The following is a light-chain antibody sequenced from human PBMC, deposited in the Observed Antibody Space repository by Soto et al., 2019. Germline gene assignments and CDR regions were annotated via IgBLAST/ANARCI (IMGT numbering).Light chain of an antibody. V-gene: IGKV1-12*01. Sequence: DIQMTQSPSSVSASVGDRVTITCRASQDISNYLAWYQQKPGKALNLLIYTASSLQSGVPSKFSGSGSGTDFTLTISSLQPEDFATYYCQQTNSVPLTFGGGTKVEIK. CDR1: QDISNY. CDR2: TAS. CDR3: QQTNSVPLT. J-gene: IGKJ4*01.